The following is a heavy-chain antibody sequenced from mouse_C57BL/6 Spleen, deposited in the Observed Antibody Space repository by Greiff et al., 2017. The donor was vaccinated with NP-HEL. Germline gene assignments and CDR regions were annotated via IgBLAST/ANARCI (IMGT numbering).Heavy chain of an antibody. J-gene: IGHJ4*01. D-gene: IGHD2-4*01. CDR3: ARRIYYDYLYYAMDY. V-gene: IGHV5-17*01. Sequence: EVKVVESGGGLVKPGGSLKLSCAASGFTFSDYGMHWVRQAPEKGLEWVAYISSGSSTIYYADTVKGRFTISRDNAKNTLFLQMTSLRSEDTAMYYCARRIYYDYLYYAMDYWGQGTSVTVSS. CDR1: GFTFSDYG. CDR2: ISSGSSTI.